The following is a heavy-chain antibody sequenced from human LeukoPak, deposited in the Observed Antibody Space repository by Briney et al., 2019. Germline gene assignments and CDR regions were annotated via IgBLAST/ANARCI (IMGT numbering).Heavy chain of an antibody. V-gene: IGHV4-34*01. J-gene: IGHJ4*02. CDR3: ARGGKTGTTMWDYFDY. Sequence: SETLSLTCAVYGGSFSGYYWSWIRQPPGKGLEWIGEINHSGSTNYNPSLKSRVTISVDTSKNQFSLKLSSVTAADTAVYYCARGGKTGTTMWDYFDYWGQGTLVTVSS. CDR1: GGSFSGYY. D-gene: IGHD1-1*01. CDR2: INHSGST.